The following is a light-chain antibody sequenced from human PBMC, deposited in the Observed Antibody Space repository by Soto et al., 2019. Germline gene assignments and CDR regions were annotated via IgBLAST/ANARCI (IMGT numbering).Light chain of an antibody. J-gene: IGLJ1*01. CDR1: SSDVGGYDY. CDR3: SSYSISTAYI. Sequence: QSVLTQPASLSGSPGQSITISCTGTSSDVGGYDYVSWYQLHPGKAPKLSVFEVNNRHSGVSYRSSGSKSGNKASLTISWPQAEDEVDYFCSSYSISTAYIVGTGTKVTAL. CDR2: EVN. V-gene: IGLV2-14*01.